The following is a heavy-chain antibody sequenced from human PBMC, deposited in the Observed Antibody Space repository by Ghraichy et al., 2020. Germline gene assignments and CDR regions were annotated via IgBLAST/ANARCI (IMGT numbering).Heavy chain of an antibody. J-gene: IGHJ4*02. CDR1: GFTFNRYR. CDR2: ISPSSSYR. D-gene: IGHD5-24*01. Sequence: GGSLRLSCAASGFTFNRYRMSWVRQAPGKGLEWVSSISPSSSYRYYADSVKGRFTVSRDNAKNSLYLQMNSLRAEDTAVYYCARGDGITILPLSPDYWGQGTLVTVSS. CDR3: ARGDGITILPLSPDY. V-gene: IGHV3-21*01.